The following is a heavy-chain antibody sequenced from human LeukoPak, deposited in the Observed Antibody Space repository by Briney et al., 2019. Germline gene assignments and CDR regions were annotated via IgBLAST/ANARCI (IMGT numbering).Heavy chain of an antibody. J-gene: IGHJ5*02. CDR1: GYTFTAYY. Sequence: ASVKVSCKASGYTFTAYYMHWVRQAPGQGLEYMGWINPNSGGTNYAQKFQGRVTMTRDTSISTAYMKLSRLRSDDTAVYYCARGNEGYCSGGSCYVGAWFDPWGQGTRVTVSS. CDR3: ARGNEGYCSGGSCYVGAWFDP. V-gene: IGHV1-2*02. D-gene: IGHD2-15*01. CDR2: INPNSGGT.